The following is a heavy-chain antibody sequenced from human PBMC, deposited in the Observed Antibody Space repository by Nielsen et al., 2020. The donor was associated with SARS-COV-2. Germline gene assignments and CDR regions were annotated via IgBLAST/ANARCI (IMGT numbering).Heavy chain of an antibody. CDR2: ISSSSSTT. V-gene: IGHV3-48*01. Sequence: WIRQPPGKGLEWVSYISSSSSTTYYADSVKGRFTISRDNSKNTLYLHMNSLRAEDTAVYYCTRETYYYDSSGSSWGQGTLVTVSS. D-gene: IGHD3-22*01. CDR3: TRETYYYDSSGSS. J-gene: IGHJ5*02.